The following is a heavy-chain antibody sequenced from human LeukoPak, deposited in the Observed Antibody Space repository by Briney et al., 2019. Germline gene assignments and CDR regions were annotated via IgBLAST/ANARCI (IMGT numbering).Heavy chain of an antibody. CDR3: ARKYYYDSSGSDAFDI. Sequence: GGSLRLSCAASGLSVSNNYMSWVRQAPGKGLEWVSVMYSGGSTYYADSVQGRFSISRDSSKNTVDLQLNSLRAEDTAVYYCARKYYYDSSGSDAFDIWGQGTMVTVPS. CDR1: GLSVSNNY. J-gene: IGHJ3*02. CDR2: MYSGGST. D-gene: IGHD3-22*01. V-gene: IGHV3-53*01.